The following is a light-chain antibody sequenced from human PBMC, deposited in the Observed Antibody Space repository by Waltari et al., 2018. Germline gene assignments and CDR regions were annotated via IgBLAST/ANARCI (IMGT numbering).Light chain of an antibody. J-gene: IGLJ2*01. Sequence: QSALTQPPSASGSPGQSVTIACTGTSSDGGGSNYVSWYQHHPGKAPKLNISEVNKRPSGVPDRFSGSKSGNTASLTVSGLQADDEADYYCTSYAGSHNWVFGGGTKLTVL. CDR1: SSDGGGSNY. CDR3: TSYAGSHNWV. V-gene: IGLV2-8*01. CDR2: EVN.